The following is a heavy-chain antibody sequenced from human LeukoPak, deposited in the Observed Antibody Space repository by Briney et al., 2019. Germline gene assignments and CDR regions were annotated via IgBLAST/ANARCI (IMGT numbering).Heavy chain of an antibody. CDR1: GFTFSSYA. CDR2: ISGSGGST. CDR3: ASISDLLYYFDS. J-gene: IGHJ4*02. V-gene: IGHV3-23*01. Sequence: GGSLRLSCAASGFTFSSYAMSCVRQAPGKGLEWVSAISGSGGSTYYADSVKGRFTISRDNSKNTVYLQMNSLRVEDTAMYYCASISDLLYYFDSWGQGTLVTVSS.